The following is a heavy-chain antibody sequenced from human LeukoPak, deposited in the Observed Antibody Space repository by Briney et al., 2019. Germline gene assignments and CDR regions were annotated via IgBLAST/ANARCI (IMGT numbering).Heavy chain of an antibody. V-gene: IGHV4-30-4*08. CDR2: IYYSGST. Sequence: PSETLSLTCTVSGGSISSGDYYWSWIRQPPGQGLEWIGYIYYSGSTYYNPSLERRMTTSVDTSKNQCSLKLSSVTAADTAVYYCAGYYDILTGYWFDPWGQGTLVTVSS. CDR3: AGYYDILTGYWFDP. J-gene: IGHJ5*02. CDR1: GGSISSGDYY. D-gene: IGHD3-9*01.